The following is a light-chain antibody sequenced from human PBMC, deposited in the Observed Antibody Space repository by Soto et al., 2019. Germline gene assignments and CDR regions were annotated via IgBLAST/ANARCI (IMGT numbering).Light chain of an antibody. Sequence: EIVLTQSPGTRPLSPGERATLSCRASQSVSSSYLAWYQQTPGQAPRLLIYGASSSATGVPSRFSGSGSGTQFTLTISSLQAEDFAVYYCQQHNNWPLTFGGGTKVDIK. V-gene: IGKV3D-20*02. CDR1: QSVSSSY. J-gene: IGKJ4*01. CDR2: GAS. CDR3: QQHNNWPLT.